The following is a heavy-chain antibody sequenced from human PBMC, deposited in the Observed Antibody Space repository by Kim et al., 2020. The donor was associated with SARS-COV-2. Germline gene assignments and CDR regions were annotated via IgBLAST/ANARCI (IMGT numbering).Heavy chain of an antibody. Sequence: SETLSLTCTVSGVSISSGGYFWSWVRQHPKRGLEWIGYIYYRGTTHYNPSLKSRLTMSIDTSKNLFSLDLSSVTAADTAVYFSAGGSDCTDTSCYLHYY. D-gene: IGHD2-2*01. CDR3: AGGSDCTDTSCYLHYY. CDR1: GVSISSGGYF. V-gene: IGHV4-31*02. J-gene: IGHJ6*01. CDR2: IYYRGTT.